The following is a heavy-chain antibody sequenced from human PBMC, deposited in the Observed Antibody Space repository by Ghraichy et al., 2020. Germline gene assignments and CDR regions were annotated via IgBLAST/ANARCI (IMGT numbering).Heavy chain of an antibody. J-gene: IGHJ6*02. Sequence: GGSLRLSCVGSGFTLSSYSMNWVRQAPGKGLEWVSYITSSSRFISYADSVKGRFTVSRDNAKNSVYLQLKSLRDEDTAVYYCARGSTVVRFYYYDGMDVWGQGTTVTVSS. CDR3: ARGSTVVRFYYYDGMDV. CDR1: GFTLSSYS. CDR2: ITSSSRFI. V-gene: IGHV3-48*02. D-gene: IGHD4-23*01.